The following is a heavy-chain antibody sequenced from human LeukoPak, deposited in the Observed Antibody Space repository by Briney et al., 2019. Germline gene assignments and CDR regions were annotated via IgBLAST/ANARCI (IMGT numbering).Heavy chain of an antibody. Sequence: GGSLRLSCAASGFTFSSYGMSWVRQAPGKGLEWVSGINWNGGSTGYADSVKGRFTISRDNAKNSLYLQMNSLRAEDTALYYCARGSNYGDFWSGFDYWGQGTLVTVSS. CDR1: GFTFSSYG. CDR2: INWNGGST. CDR3: ARGSNYGDFWSGFDY. D-gene: IGHD3-3*01. J-gene: IGHJ4*02. V-gene: IGHV3-20*04.